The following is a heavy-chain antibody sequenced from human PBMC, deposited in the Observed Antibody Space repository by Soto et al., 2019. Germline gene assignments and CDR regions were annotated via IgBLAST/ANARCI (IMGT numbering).Heavy chain of an antibody. D-gene: IGHD5-18*01. Sequence: QVQLVQSGAEVQKPGSSVKVSCKASGGTFSSYAISWVRQAPGQGLEWMGGIIPIFGTENYAQKFQGRVTITADKSPSTAYMELSSLSSEDTAVYYCAREDTAMVTGFFYGMDVWGQGTTVTVSS. J-gene: IGHJ6*02. CDR2: IIPIFGTE. V-gene: IGHV1-69*06. CDR1: GGTFSSYA. CDR3: AREDTAMVTGFFYGMDV.